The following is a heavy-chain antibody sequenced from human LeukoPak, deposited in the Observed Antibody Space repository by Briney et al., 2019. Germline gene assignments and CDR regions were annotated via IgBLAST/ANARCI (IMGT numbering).Heavy chain of an antibody. CDR1: GFAFNSYT. V-gene: IGHV3-21*01. Sequence: GGSLRLSCEASGFAFNSYTITWVRQAPGKGLESVSSITSRSSHIYIADSVKGRFTISRDNAKNSLYLQMHSLRAEKTAVYYCARDGDIAVVKAANTIRGYYYYYGMDVWGQATTVTVSS. J-gene: IGHJ6*02. D-gene: IGHD2-2*01. CDR2: ITSRSSHI. CDR3: ARDGDIAVVKAANTIRGYYYYYGMDV.